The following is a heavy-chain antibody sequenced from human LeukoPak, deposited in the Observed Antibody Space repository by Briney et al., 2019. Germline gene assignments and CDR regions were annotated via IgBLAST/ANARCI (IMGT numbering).Heavy chain of an antibody. Sequence: GGSLRLSCAASGFTFSSYWMSWVRQAPGKGLEWVANIKQDGSEKYYVDSVKGRFTISRDNAKNSLYLQMNSLRAEDTAVYYCARASPGIAAAGELDWFDPWGQGTLVTVSS. D-gene: IGHD6-13*01. CDR2: IKQDGSEK. V-gene: IGHV3-7*01. CDR3: ARASPGIAAAGELDWFDP. CDR1: GFTFSSYW. J-gene: IGHJ5*02.